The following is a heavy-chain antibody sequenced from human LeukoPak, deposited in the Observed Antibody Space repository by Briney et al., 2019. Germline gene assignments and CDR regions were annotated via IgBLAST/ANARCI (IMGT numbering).Heavy chain of an antibody. CDR2: INSDGSST. Sequence: GGSLRLSCAASGFTFSSHWMHWVRQAPGKGLVWVSRINSDGSSTSYLDSVAGRFTISRDNAKNTLYLQMNSLGAEDTAVYYCVRGNYYDSSGPGGYWGQGTLVIVSS. D-gene: IGHD3-22*01. CDR3: VRGNYYDSSGPGGY. CDR1: GFTFSSHW. V-gene: IGHV3-74*01. J-gene: IGHJ4*02.